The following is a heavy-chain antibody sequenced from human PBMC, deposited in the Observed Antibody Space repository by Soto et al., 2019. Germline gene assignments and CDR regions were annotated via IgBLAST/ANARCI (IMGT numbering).Heavy chain of an antibody. V-gene: IGHV3-74*01. CDR2: INGDASST. CDR3: ARDRSYAVEV. Sequence: GGSLRLSCEASGFSIRDYWMHWVRQAPGEGLVWVSCINGDASSTTYADSVKGRFTISRDDAKNTVYLQMTSLRAEDTAVYFCARDRSYAVEVLGQGTRVTVSS. CDR1: GFSIRDYW. J-gene: IGHJ6*02.